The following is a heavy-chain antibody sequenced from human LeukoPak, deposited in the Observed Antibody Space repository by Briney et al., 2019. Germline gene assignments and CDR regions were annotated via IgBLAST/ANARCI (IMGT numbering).Heavy chain of an antibody. CDR3: AELGITIIGGV. CDR2: ISSSGSTI. D-gene: IGHD3-10*02. V-gene: IGHV3-48*03. J-gene: IGHJ6*04. CDR1: GFTFSSYE. Sequence: GGSLRLSCAASGFTFSSYEMNWVRQAPGKGREWVSYISSSGSTIYYADSVKGRSTISRDNAKNSLYLQMNSLRAEDTAVYYCAELGITIIGGVWGKGTTVTISS.